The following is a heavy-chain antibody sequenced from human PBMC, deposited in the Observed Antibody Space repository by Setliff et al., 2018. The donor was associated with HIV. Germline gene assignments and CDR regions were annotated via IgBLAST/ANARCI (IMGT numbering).Heavy chain of an antibody. CDR3: ARGAPYGSGRHRWNS. CDR1: GLSMSRSSYY. CDR2: IYYSGST. Sequence: TSETLSLTCTVSGLSMSRSSYYWGWIRQPPGKGLEWIGGIYYSGSTYYNPSLTSRVTISVDTSNNKFSLRLTSVTAADTALYYCARGAPYGSGRHRWNSWGQGTLVTVSS. D-gene: IGHD3-10*01. V-gene: IGHV4-39*07. J-gene: IGHJ4*02.